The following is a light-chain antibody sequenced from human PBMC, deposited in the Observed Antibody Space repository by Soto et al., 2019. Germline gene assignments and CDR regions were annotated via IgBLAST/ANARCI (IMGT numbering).Light chain of an antibody. J-gene: IGKJ3*01. CDR1: QGISRV. CDR3: QHFNSYLFT. V-gene: IGKV1-13*02. CDR2: DAS. Sequence: IQLTQSPSSLSASVGDRVTITCRASQGISRVLAWYQQKPGKAPKLLISDASRLKSGVPSRFSGSGSGTDFTLAISSLQPDDFATYYCQHFNSYLFTFGPGTKGDIK.